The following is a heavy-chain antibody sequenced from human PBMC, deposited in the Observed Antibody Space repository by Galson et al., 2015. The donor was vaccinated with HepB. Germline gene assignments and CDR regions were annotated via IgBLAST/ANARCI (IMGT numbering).Heavy chain of an antibody. V-gene: IGHV3-48*02. CDR1: GFTFSSYS. Sequence: SLRLSCAASGFTFSSYSMNWVRQAPGKGLEWVSYISSSSSTIYYADSVKGRFTISRDNAKNSLYLQMNSLRDEDTAVYYCARDRSTVGTYGYYGMDVWGQGTTVTVSS. CDR3: ARDRSTVGTYGYYGMDV. J-gene: IGHJ6*02. D-gene: IGHD2-2*01. CDR2: ISSSSSTI.